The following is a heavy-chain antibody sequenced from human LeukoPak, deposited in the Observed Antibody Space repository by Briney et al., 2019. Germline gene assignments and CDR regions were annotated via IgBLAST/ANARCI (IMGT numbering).Heavy chain of an antibody. Sequence: GGSLRLSCAASGFTFSSYGMHWVRQAPGKGLEWVAFIRYDGSNKYYADSVKGRFTISRDNSKNTLYLQMNSLRAEDTAVYYCATSDYVIYYYYGMDVWGQGTTVTVSS. CDR2: IRYDGSNK. CDR3: ATSDYVIYYYYGMDV. V-gene: IGHV3-30*02. D-gene: IGHD4-17*01. J-gene: IGHJ6*02. CDR1: GFTFSSYG.